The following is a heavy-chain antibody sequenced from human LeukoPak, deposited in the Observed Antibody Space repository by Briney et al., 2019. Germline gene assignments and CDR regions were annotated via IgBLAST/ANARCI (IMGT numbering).Heavy chain of an antibody. J-gene: IGHJ4*02. CDR3: AVNTYGSGGYSNDY. V-gene: IGHV1-18*01. CDR2: ISAYNGNT. Sequence: GAPVKVSCKASGYTFTSYGISWVRQAPGQGLEWMGWISAYNGNTNYAQKLQGRVTMTTDTSTSTAYMELRSLRSDDTAVYYCAVNTYGSGGYSNDYWGQGTLVTVSS. D-gene: IGHD3-10*01. CDR1: GYTFTSYG.